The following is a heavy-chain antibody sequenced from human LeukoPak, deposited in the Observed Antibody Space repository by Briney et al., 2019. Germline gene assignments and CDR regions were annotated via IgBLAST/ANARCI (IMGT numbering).Heavy chain of an antibody. Sequence: GESLRLSCAASGFTFKKYWMNWVRQVPGRGLECLANIKEDGSETYYADSVKGRFTISRDNPKNLLFLQINSLRVEDTAVYYCARETPRRGETRDGYRWGQGTLVTVSS. J-gene: IGHJ4*02. CDR1: GFTFKKYW. D-gene: IGHD5-24*01. V-gene: IGHV3-7*01. CDR2: IKEDGSET. CDR3: ARETPRRGETRDGYR.